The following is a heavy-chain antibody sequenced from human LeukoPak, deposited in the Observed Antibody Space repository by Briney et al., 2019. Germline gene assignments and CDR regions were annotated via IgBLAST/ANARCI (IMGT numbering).Heavy chain of an antibody. CDR1: GFPFRPHW. Sequence: PGGSLRLSCAASGFPFRPHWVDWAPQARGRGGGGGANIKEDGSMREYLDSVKGRFTISRDNAKHSLYLEMSSLRAEDTAVYSCAKGSGSGWYGWFAPWGQGTLVTVSS. CDR3: AKGSGSGWYGWFAP. J-gene: IGHJ5*02. V-gene: IGHV3-7*03. CDR2: IKEDGSMR. D-gene: IGHD6-19*01.